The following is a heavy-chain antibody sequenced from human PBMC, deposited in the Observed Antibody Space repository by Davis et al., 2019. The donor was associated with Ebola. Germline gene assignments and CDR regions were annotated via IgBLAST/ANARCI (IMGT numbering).Heavy chain of an antibody. CDR2: IIPVFPSI. CDR1: GYTFTSYG. J-gene: IGHJ5*02. D-gene: IGHD3-3*01. V-gene: IGHV1-69*13. Sequence: SVKVSCKASGYTFTSYGITWVRQAPGQGLEWMGGIIPVFPSINYAQRFRGRVTITADESTSTAYLELSSLRSEDTAIYYCATQTFYDFWSGYSWFDPWGQGTLVTVSS. CDR3: ATQTFYDFWSGYSWFDP.